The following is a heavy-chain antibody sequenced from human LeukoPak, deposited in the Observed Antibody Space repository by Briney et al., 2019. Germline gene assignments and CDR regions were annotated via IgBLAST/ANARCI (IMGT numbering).Heavy chain of an antibody. CDR1: GYTFTSYG. V-gene: IGHV1-18*01. D-gene: IGHD4-23*01. CDR3: ARGVATFYYYFYYMDV. J-gene: IGHJ6*03. Sequence: ASVKVSCKASGYTFTSYGISWVRQAPGQGLEWMGWISAYNGNTNYAQKLQGRVTMTTDTSTSTAYMELRSLRSDDTAVYYCARGVATFYYYFYYMDVWGKGTTVTISS. CDR2: ISAYNGNT.